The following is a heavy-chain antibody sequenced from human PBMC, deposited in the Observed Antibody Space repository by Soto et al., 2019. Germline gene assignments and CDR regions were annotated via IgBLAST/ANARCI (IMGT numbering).Heavy chain of an antibody. D-gene: IGHD6-13*01. V-gene: IGHV3-23*01. J-gene: IGHJ3*02. CDR2: ISGSGGST. CDR1: GFTFSSYA. Sequence: GGSLRLSCAASGFTFSSYAMSWVRQAPGKGLEWVSAISGSGGSTYYADSVKGPFTISRDNSKNTLYLQMNSLRAEDTAVYYCAKDSQRHSTTSAFDIWGQGTMVTVSS. CDR3: AKDSQRHSTTSAFDI.